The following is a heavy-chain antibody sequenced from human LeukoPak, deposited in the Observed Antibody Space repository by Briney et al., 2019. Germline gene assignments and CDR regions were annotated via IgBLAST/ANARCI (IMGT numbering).Heavy chain of an antibody. CDR1: GGSISSTTYY. J-gene: IGHJ5*02. CDR3: ARNYYDFWSGYYGPWFDP. V-gene: IGHV4-39*01. D-gene: IGHD3-3*01. Sequence: SETLSLTCAVSGGSISSTTYYWGWLRQPPGKGLEWIGSIYYSASTYYNPSLESRVTISVDTSKNQFSLNLSSATAADTAVYYCARNYYDFWSGYYGPWFDPWGQGTLVTVSS. CDR2: IYYSAST.